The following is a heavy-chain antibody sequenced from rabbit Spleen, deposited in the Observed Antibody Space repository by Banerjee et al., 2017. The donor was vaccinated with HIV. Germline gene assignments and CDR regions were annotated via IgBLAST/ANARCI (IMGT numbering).Heavy chain of an antibody. CDR1: GVSFSSNYY. J-gene: IGHJ6*01. V-gene: IGHV1S45*01. CDR2: IYAGSSGST. Sequence: QEQLVESGGGLVKPEGYLTLTCTASGVSFSSNYYMCWVRQAPGKGLEWIGIIYAGSSGSTYSATWAKGRFTISKTSSTTVTLQMTSLTAADTATYFCARDTGSSFSSYGMDLWGPGTLVTVS. D-gene: IGHD8-1*01. CDR3: ARDTGSSFSSYGMDL.